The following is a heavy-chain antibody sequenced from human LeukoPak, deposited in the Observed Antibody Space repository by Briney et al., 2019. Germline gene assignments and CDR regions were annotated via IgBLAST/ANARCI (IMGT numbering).Heavy chain of an antibody. D-gene: IGHD3-3*01. J-gene: IGHJ3*02. V-gene: IGHV3-23*01. Sequence: GGSLRLSCAASGFTFSSYAMSWVRQAPGKGLEGVSAMSGSGGSTYYADSVKGRFTISRDNSKNTLYLQMNSLRAEDTAVYYCAKEPSTIFGVNDAFDIWGQGTMVTVSS. CDR2: MSGSGGST. CDR3: AKEPSTIFGVNDAFDI. CDR1: GFTFSSYA.